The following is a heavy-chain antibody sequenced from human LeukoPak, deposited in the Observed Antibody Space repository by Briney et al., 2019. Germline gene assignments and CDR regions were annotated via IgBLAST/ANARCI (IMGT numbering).Heavy chain of an antibody. Sequence: ASVTVSFKASVYAFTGYYMHWVRQAPGQGVEWMGWINPNSGGTNYAQKFQGRVTMTRDTSISTAYMELSRLRSDDTAVYYCARSLKRWLSLYYFDYWGQGTLVTVSS. J-gene: IGHJ4*02. CDR1: VYAFTGYY. CDR2: INPNSGGT. CDR3: ARSLKRWLSLYYFDY. V-gene: IGHV1-2*02. D-gene: IGHD5-24*01.